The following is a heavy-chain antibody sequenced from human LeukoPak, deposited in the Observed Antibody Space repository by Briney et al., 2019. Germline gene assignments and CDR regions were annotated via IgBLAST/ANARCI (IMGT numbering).Heavy chain of an antibody. J-gene: IGHJ3*01. D-gene: IGHD3-10*01. Sequence: SETLSLTCAVYGGSFSGYYWSWIRQVPGKGLEWLGEINQSGRANYNPSLKSRVTISVDPSKNQISLNLSFVTATDTAVYYCARGWFGFWHNSYLDDNAFDVWGPGTMVTVSS. CDR2: INQSGRA. V-gene: IGHV4-34*01. CDR3: ARGWFGFWHNSYLDDNAFDV. CDR1: GGSFSGYY.